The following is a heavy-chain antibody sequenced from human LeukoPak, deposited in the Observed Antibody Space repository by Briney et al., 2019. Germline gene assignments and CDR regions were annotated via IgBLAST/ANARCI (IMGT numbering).Heavy chain of an antibody. Sequence: GGTLRLSCAASGFAFNTYAMHWGPEAPGPGLKGLALIWHDVSHKSYSNSVRGQFTISSDNSKNTVSLHLHNLSPGDPAVYYCAREIFGSGSYPDFWGQETLVTVSS. V-gene: IGHV3-33*01. CDR2: IWHDVSHK. D-gene: IGHD3-10*01. CDR1: GFAFNTYA. J-gene: IGHJ4*02. CDR3: AREIFGSGSYPDF.